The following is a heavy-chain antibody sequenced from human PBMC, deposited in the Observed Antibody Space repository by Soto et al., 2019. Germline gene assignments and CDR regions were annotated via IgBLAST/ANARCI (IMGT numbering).Heavy chain of an antibody. J-gene: IGHJ3*02. D-gene: IGHD3-22*01. CDR2: IYTSGST. V-gene: IGHV4-4*07. CDR1: GGSISSYY. Sequence: SETLSLTCTVSGGSISSYYWSWIRQPAGKGLEWIGRIYTSGSTNYNPSLKSRVTMSVDTSKNQFSLKLSSVTAADTAVYYCARGGRGITMIGVAPPDAFDIWGQGTMVTVSS. CDR3: ARGGRGITMIGVAPPDAFDI.